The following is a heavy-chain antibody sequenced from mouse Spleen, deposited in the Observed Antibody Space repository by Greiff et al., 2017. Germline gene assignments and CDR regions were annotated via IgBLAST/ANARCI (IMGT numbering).Heavy chain of an antibody. D-gene: IGHD2-1*01. V-gene: IGHV1-59*01. CDR2: IDPSDSYT. CDR3: ARAYGNYLYYAMDY. Sequence: QVQLQQSGAELVRPGTSVKLSCKASGYTFTSYWMHWVKQRPGQGLEWIGVIDPSDSYTNYNQKFKGKATLTVDTSSSTAYMQLSSLTSEDSAVYYCARAYGNYLYYAMDYWGQGTSVTVSS. J-gene: IGHJ4*01. CDR1: GYTFTSYW.